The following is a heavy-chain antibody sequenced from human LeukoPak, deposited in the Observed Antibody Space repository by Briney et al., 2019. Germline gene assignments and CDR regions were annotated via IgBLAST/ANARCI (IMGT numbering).Heavy chain of an antibody. CDR2: IDNNGIT. CDR3: ARGGAYGSGSYYYYYYGMDV. J-gene: IGHJ6*02. CDR1: GESFSGNF. Sequence: PSETLSLTCAVSGESFSGNFWTWIRQSPGKGLEWIGEIDNNGITNYNPSLKSRVTISVDTSKNQFSLKLSSVTAADTAVYYCARGGAYGSGSYYYYYYGMDVWGQGTTVTVSS. D-gene: IGHD3-10*01. V-gene: IGHV4-34*01.